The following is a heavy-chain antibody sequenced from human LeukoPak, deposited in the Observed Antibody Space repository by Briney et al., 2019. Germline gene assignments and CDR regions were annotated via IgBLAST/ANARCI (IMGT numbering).Heavy chain of an antibody. Sequence: PSETQSLTCTVSGGSISSSSYYWGWIRQPPGRGLEWIGGIYYSGSTYYNPSLKSRVTISVDTAKNQFSLKLSSVTAADTAVYYCARHKAVAGTGWFDPWGQGTLVTVSS. CDR3: ARHKAVAGTGWFDP. D-gene: IGHD6-19*01. CDR2: IYYSGST. CDR1: GGSISSSSYY. V-gene: IGHV4-39*01. J-gene: IGHJ5*02.